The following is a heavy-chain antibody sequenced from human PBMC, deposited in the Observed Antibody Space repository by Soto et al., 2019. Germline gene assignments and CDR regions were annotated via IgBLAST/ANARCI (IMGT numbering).Heavy chain of an antibody. Sequence: EVQLLESGGGLVQPGGSLRLSCAASGFTFSSYAMSWVRQAPGKGLEWVSAISGSGGSTYYADSVKGRFTISRDNSKNTLYLQMNRLRAEDTAVYYCAKDLPRTAAPYYYYGMDVWGQGTTVTVSS. D-gene: IGHD6-13*01. V-gene: IGHV3-23*01. CDR2: ISGSGGST. CDR1: GFTFSSYA. CDR3: AKDLPRTAAPYYYYGMDV. J-gene: IGHJ6*02.